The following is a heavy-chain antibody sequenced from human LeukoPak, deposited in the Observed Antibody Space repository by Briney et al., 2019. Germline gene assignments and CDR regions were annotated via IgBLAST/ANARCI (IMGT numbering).Heavy chain of an antibody. Sequence: PGGSLRLSCAASGFTFISFGMHWVRQAPGEGLQWATLISFDGGDKYYADSVKGRFTISRDNSKDTLFLQMNSLRPEDTAVYYCARDEYLWVVIQLGLFDYWGQGTLVTVSS. J-gene: IGHJ4*02. CDR3: ARDEYLWVVIQLGLFDY. V-gene: IGHV3-30*03. D-gene: IGHD2-2*01. CDR1: GFTFISFG. CDR2: ISFDGGDK.